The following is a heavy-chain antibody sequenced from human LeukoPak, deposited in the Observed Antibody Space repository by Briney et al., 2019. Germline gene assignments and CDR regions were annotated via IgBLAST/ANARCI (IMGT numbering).Heavy chain of an antibody. D-gene: IGHD6-6*01. J-gene: IGHJ3*02. Sequence: PGGSLRLSCAASGFTFSSYAMSWVRQAPGKGLEWVSAISGSGGSTYYADSVKGRFTISRDNSKNTLYLQMNSLRAEDTAVYYCAKDLSWEQLAPVDAFDIWGQGTMVTVSS. V-gene: IGHV3-23*01. CDR3: AKDLSWEQLAPVDAFDI. CDR1: GFTFSSYA. CDR2: ISGSGGST.